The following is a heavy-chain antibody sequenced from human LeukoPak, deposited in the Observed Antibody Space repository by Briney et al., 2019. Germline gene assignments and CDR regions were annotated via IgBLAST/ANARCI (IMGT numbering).Heavy chain of an antibody. V-gene: IGHV3-23*01. CDR1: GFTFSDYA. CDR2: ISGSGGTT. CDR3: AKDYRSSWYFDY. Sequence: GGSLRLSCAASGFTFSDYAMSWVRQAPEKGLEWVSAISGSGGTTYYADSVKGRFTTSRDNSKNTLYLQMNTLRAEDTAVYYCAKDYRSSWYFDYWGQGTLVTVSS. J-gene: IGHJ4*02. D-gene: IGHD6-6*01.